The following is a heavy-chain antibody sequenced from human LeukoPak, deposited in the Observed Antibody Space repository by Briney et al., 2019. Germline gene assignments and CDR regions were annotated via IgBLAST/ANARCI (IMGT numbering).Heavy chain of an antibody. J-gene: IGHJ5*02. CDR1: GFTLSNSW. Sequence: GGSLRLSCTASGFTLSNSWIHWVRQAPGKGRVWVSRINSDGSTTTYADSVQGRFTVSRDSAKNTLYLQMNSLRAEDTAVYYCARAARADCTSPTCHSWLAPWGQGTQVTVSS. CDR3: ARAARADCTSPTCHSWLAP. V-gene: IGHV3-74*01. CDR2: INSDGSTT. D-gene: IGHD2/OR15-2a*01.